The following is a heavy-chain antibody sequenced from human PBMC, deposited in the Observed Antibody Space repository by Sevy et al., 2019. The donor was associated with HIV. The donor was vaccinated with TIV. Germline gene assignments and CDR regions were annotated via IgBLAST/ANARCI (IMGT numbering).Heavy chain of an antibody. J-gene: IGHJ6*02. CDR1: GFDVNENY. CDR2: IYSGDTGGST. D-gene: IGHD3-3*01. CDR3: ARERLVSAGGYYNYYFGMDV. Sequence: GVSLRLSCAASGFDVNENYMSWVRQAPGKGLEWVSIIYSGDTGGSTYYADSVKGRLTISRDNSQNTLYLQINSLRPEDTAVYYCARERLVSAGGYYNYYFGMDVWGQGTTVTVSS. V-gene: IGHV3-53*01.